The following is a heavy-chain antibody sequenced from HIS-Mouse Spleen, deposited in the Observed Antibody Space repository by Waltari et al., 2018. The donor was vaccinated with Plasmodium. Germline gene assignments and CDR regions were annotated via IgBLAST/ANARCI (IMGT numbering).Heavy chain of an antibody. CDR1: GFTVSSYW. J-gene: IGHJ2*01. D-gene: IGHD6-13*01. CDR3: ASSWYWYFDL. V-gene: IGHV3-7*01. Sequence: VLPLESGGGLVRPGGSLRLCCAASGFTVSSYWMSWVRQAPGKGLEWVANIKQDGSEKYYVDSVKGRFTISRDNAKNSLYLQMNSLRAEDTAVYYCASSWYWYFDLWGRGTLVTVSS. CDR2: IKQDGSEK.